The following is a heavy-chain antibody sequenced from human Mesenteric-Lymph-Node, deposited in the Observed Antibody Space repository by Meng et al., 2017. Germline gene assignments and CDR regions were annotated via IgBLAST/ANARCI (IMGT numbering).Heavy chain of an antibody. V-gene: IGHV3-21*04. J-gene: IGHJ6*02. CDR2: ISSSSSYI. CDR1: GFTFSSYA. D-gene: IGHD2-15*01. CDR3: ARGYCSGGSCRYYYYGMDV. Sequence: GESLKISCAASGFTFSSYAMSWVRQAPGKGLEWVSAISSSSSYIYYADSVKGRFTISRDNAKNSLYLQMNSLRAEDTALYHCARGYCSGGSCRYYYYGMDVWGQGTTVTVSS.